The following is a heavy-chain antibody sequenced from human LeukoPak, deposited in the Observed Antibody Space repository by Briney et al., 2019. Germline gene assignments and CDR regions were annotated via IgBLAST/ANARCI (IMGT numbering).Heavy chain of an antibody. CDR2: ISNSGTTI. CDR1: GFTFRSYN. V-gene: IGHV3-48*02. Sequence: PGGSLRLSCAASGFTFRSYNMNWVRQAPGKGLEWVSYISNSGTTIYYAGSVKGRFTISRDNAKKSLYLQMNSLRDEDTAVYYCARGGTRYWLLFPGAFDIWGQGTMVTVSS. CDR3: ARGGTRYWLLFPGAFDI. J-gene: IGHJ3*02. D-gene: IGHD3-9*01.